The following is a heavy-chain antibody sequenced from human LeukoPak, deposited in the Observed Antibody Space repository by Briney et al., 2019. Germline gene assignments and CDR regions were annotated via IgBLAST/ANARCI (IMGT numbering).Heavy chain of an antibody. V-gene: IGHV1-3*01. J-gene: IGHJ4*02. CDR2: INAGNGNT. CDR3: AILRRGASQRSGAAADLDY. CDR1: GYTFTSYA. D-gene: IGHD6-13*01. Sequence: ASVTVSCKASGYTFTSYAMHWVRQAPGQRLEWMGWINAGNGNTYYSQTFQGRVTITRDTSASTAYMELSSLRSEDTAVYYCAILRRGASQRSGAAADLDYWGQGTLVTVSS.